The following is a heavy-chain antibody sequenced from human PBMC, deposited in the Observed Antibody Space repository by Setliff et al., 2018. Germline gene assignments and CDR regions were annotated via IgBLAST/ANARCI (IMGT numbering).Heavy chain of an antibody. J-gene: IGHJ3*01. D-gene: IGHD2-2*02. CDR1: GFRFSEYG. CDR2: ITNDGRYE. Sequence: GGSLRLSCEASGFRFSEYGMNWVRQAPGKGPEWVSVITNDGRYEYYADSVKGRFTISRDNSKNTLSLQMNSLRAEDTAVYYCATDVPACRGSTCYNAFDVWGQGTMVTVSS. V-gene: IGHV3-33*01. CDR3: ATDVPACRGSTCYNAFDV.